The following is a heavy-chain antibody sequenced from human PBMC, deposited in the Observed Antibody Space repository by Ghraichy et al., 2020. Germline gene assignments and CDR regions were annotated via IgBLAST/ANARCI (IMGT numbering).Heavy chain of an antibody. CDR2: IYYSGST. D-gene: IGHD3-22*01. CDR3: ARVRRYYDSSGYPNNWFDP. V-gene: IGHV4-39*07. CDR1: GGSISSSSYY. J-gene: IGHJ5*02. Sequence: SETLSLTCTVSGGSISSSSYYWGWIRQPPGKGLEWIGSIYYSGSTYYNPSLKSRVTISVDTSKNQFSLKLSSVTAADTAVYYCARVRRYYDSSGYPNNWFDPWGQGTLVTVSS.